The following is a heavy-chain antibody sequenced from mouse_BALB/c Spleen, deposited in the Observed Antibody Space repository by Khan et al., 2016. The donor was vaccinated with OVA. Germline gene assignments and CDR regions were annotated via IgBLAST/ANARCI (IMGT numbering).Heavy chain of an antibody. CDR2: VSTGGHYT. D-gene: IGHD1-1*01. Sequence: EVMLVESGGDIVKPGGSLKLSCAASGFTFSTYGMSWVRQTPDKRLEWVATVSTGGHYTYYSDTVKGRFTISRDNAKNTLYLQMTSLRSEDTAMFYCTSLAYYYDSEGFAYWGQGTLVTVSA. V-gene: IGHV5-6*01. CDR3: TSLAYYYDSEGFAY. J-gene: IGHJ3*01. CDR1: GFTFSTYG.